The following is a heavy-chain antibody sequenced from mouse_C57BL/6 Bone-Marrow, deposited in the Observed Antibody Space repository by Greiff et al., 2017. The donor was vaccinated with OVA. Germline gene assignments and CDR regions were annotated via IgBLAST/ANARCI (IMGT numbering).Heavy chain of an antibody. CDR2: ISGGGGNT. Sequence: EVHLVESGGGLVKPGGSLKLSCAASGFTFSSYTMSWVRQTPEKRLEWVATISGGGGNTYYPDSVKGRFTISRDNAKNTLYLQMSSLRSEDTALYYCASAYYSNYYFDYWGQGTTLTVSS. J-gene: IGHJ2*01. V-gene: IGHV5-9*01. D-gene: IGHD2-5*01. CDR3: ASAYYSNYYFDY. CDR1: GFTFSSYT.